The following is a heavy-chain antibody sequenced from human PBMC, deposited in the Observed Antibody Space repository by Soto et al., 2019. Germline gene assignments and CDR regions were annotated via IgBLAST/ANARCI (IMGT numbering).Heavy chain of an antibody. J-gene: IGHJ4*02. Sequence: QVQLQESGPGLVKPSQTLSLTCTVTGGSISSGTNYWSWFRQPPGKGLEWIGYIYYSGRTYYNPSLYSRITISVDTSKNQFSLKLSSVTAADTAVYYCARGPTVTTDYWGQGTLVIVSS. CDR3: ARGPTVTTDY. V-gene: IGHV4-30-4*01. CDR2: IYYSGRT. D-gene: IGHD4-17*01. CDR1: GGSISSGTNY.